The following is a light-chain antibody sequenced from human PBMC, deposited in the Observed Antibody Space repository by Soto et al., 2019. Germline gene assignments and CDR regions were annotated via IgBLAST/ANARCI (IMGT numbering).Light chain of an antibody. J-gene: IGLJ1*01. CDR2: TND. CDR3: ATWDDSVYV. Sequence: QSVLTQPPSASGTPGQRVTISCSGSTANIGTNTVNWFQHLPGSAPKLLIYTNDQRPSGVPDRFSGSRSGTSASLAISGLQSEDEADYYCATWDDSVYVFRTGTKV. CDR1: TANIGTNT. V-gene: IGLV1-44*01.